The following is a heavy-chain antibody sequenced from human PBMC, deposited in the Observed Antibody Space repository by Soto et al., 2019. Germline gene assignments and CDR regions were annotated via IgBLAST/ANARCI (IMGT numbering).Heavy chain of an antibody. D-gene: IGHD3-16*01. CDR2: ISGSGNRT. CDR1: GFSFSVYA. CDR3: ARGLRLHFDY. Sequence: EVQLLESGGSLVQPGGSLRLSCAASGFSFSVYAMNWVRQAPGKGLEWVSGISGSGNRTYYADSVQGRFTISRDNSKDTLYLQINSLRAEDTAVYYCARGLRLHFDYWGQGALVIVSS. V-gene: IGHV3-23*01. J-gene: IGHJ4*02.